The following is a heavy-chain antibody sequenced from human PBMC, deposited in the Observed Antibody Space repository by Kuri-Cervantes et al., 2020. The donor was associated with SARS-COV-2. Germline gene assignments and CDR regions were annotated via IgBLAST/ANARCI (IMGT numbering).Heavy chain of an antibody. D-gene: IGHD6-13*01. Sequence: SVKVSCKASGGTFSSYAISWVRQAPGQGLEWMGGIIPIFGTANYAQKFQGRVTITADESTSTAYMELSSLRSEDTAVYYCARSSLRGSWRPNKVYYYGMDVWGQGTTVTVSS. J-gene: IGHJ6*02. CDR2: IIPIFGTA. CDR1: GGTFSSYA. V-gene: IGHV1-69*13. CDR3: ARSSLRGSWRPNKVYYYGMDV.